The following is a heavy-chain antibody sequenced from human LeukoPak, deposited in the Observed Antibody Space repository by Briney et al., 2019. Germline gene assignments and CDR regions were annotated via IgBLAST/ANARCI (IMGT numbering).Heavy chain of an antibody. D-gene: IGHD1-1*01. CDR1: GGSFSGYY. CDR3: ARIQRGTRVVFDP. Sequence: SETLSLTCAVYGGSFSGYYWSWIRQPAGNGLEWIGRIYTSGSTNYNPSLKSRVTMSVDTSKNQFSLKLSSVTAADTAVYYCARIQRGTRVVFDPWGQGTLVTVSS. V-gene: IGHV4-59*10. CDR2: IYTSGST. J-gene: IGHJ5*02.